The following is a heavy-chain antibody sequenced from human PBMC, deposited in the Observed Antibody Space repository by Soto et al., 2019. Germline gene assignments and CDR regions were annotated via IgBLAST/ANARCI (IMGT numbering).Heavy chain of an antibody. J-gene: IGHJ4*02. CDR3: ARDPRDEYSGYEVPPYFDY. V-gene: IGHV3-64*01. CDR2: ISGNGGST. CDR1: GFTFGSYA. Sequence: GGPLRLSCAASGFTFGSYAMSWVRQAPGKGLEWVSAISGNGGSTYYANSVKGRFTISRDNSKNTLYLQMGSLRAEDMAVYYCARDPRDEYSGYEVPPYFDYWGQGTLVTVSS. D-gene: IGHD3-22*01.